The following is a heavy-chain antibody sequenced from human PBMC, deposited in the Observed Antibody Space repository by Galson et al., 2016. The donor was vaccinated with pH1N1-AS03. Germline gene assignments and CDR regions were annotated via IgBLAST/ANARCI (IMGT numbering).Heavy chain of an antibody. Sequence: SLRLSCAASGFTFNSYWMTWVRQAPGKGLEWVANIKPDGGDKYYVDSVKGRFTISRDNAKNTLYLQMNSLRVEDTAVYYCARDLNWGNAWGQGTLVTVSS. CDR2: IKPDGGDK. J-gene: IGHJ5*02. V-gene: IGHV3-7*01. CDR3: ARDLNWGNA. CDR1: GFTFNSYW.